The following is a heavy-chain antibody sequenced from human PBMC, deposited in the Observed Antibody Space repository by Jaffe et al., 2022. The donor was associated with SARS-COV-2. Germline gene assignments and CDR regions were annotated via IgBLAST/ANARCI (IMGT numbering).Heavy chain of an antibody. J-gene: IGHJ4*02. V-gene: IGHV4-39*01. CDR3: ARRVAVAGVVDY. D-gene: IGHD6-19*01. CDR2: IYYSGST. Sequence: QLQLQESGPGLVKPSETLSLTCTVSGGSISSSSYYWGWIRQPPGKGLEWIGSIYYSGSTYYNPSLKSRVTISVDTSKNQFSLKLSSVTAADTAVYYCARRVAVAGVVDYWGQGTLVTVSS. CDR1: GGSISSSSYY.